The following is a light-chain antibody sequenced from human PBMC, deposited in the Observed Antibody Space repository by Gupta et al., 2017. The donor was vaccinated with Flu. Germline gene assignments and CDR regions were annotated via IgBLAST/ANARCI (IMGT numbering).Light chain of an antibody. Sequence: QSALTQPPSVSGSPGQSVTISCTGPSSDVGTYNRVSWYQQSPGTAPKLMIYEVSNRPSGVPDRFSGSKSGNTASPPLFGHQGEDEADYYSSSSTTSYTFVFGTGTKLTVL. J-gene: IGLJ1*01. V-gene: IGLV2-18*02. CDR1: SSDVGTYNR. CDR3: SSSTTSYTFV. CDR2: EVS.